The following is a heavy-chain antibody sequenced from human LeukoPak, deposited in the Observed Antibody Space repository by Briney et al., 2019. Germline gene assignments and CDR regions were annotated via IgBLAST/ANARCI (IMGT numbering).Heavy chain of an antibody. D-gene: IGHD6-19*01. CDR3: ARVRRSGWYFDY. CDR2: IYYSGST. Sequence: SETLSLTCTVSGGSISSGGYYWSWIRQHPGKGLEWIGYIYYSGSTYYNPSLKSRVTISVDTSKNQFSLKLSSVTAADTAVYYCARVRRSGWYFDYWGQGILVTVSS. J-gene: IGHJ4*02. CDR1: GGSISSGGYY. V-gene: IGHV4-31*03.